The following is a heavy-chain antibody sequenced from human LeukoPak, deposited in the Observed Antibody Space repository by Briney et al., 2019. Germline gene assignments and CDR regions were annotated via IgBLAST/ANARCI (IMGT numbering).Heavy chain of an antibody. CDR2: INQAGNEK. J-gene: IGHJ3*02. CDR1: GFTFSTYW. D-gene: IGHD1-26*01. Sequence: GGSLRLSCAASGFTFSTYWMSWVRQAPGKGLEWVPNINQAGNEKNYLGSVEGRFTISRDNAKNSLYLQMNSLRAEDTAVYYCATEVGSPTVRSAFDIWGQGTMVTVSS. V-gene: IGHV3-7*01. CDR3: ATEVGSPTVRSAFDI.